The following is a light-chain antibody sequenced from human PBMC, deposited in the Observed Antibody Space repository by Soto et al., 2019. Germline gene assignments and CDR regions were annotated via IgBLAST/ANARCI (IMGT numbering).Light chain of an antibody. J-gene: IGKJ1*01. Sequence: TVLTQSPGTLSLSPGERATLSCRASQSVSSIYLGWYQQKPGQAPSLLMYGASSRATGIPERFSGSGSGTDFTLTISRLEPEDFAVYYCQQYGSSGTFGQGTKVDIK. CDR2: GAS. CDR1: QSVSSIY. V-gene: IGKV3-20*01. CDR3: QQYGSSGT.